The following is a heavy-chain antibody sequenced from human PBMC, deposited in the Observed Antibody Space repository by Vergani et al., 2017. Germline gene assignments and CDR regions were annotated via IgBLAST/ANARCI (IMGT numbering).Heavy chain of an antibody. V-gene: IGHV3-23*04. CDR3: VKEKIDLGSYFFDS. CDR2: INRGSTT. Sequence: EVQLVESGGVVVQPGGSLRVSCAASGFTFSSDAMSWVRQAPGKGLEWVSAINRGSTTYYADSVKGRFTISRDNSKNTVFLQMHSLRAEDTAIYYCVKEKIDLGSYFFDSWGHGILVTVSS. CDR1: GFTFSSDA. D-gene: IGHD2/OR15-2a*01. J-gene: IGHJ4*01.